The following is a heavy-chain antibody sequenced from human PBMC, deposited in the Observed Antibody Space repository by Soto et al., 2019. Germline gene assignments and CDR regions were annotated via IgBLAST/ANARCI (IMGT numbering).Heavy chain of an antibody. V-gene: IGHV4-59*01. CDR3: ARVGAAAAPGYFDY. D-gene: IGHD6-13*01. CDR1: GGSISSYY. Sequence: PSETLSLTCTVSGGSISSYYWSWIRQPPGKGLEWIGNIFDSGSTNYNPSLKSRVTISVDTSKNQFSLKVRSVTAADTAVYYCARVGAAAAPGYFDYWSQGTLVTSPQ. J-gene: IGHJ4*02. CDR2: IFDSGST.